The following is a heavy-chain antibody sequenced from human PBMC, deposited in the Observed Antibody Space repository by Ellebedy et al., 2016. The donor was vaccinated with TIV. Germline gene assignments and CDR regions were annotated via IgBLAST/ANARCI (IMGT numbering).Heavy chain of an antibody. D-gene: IGHD2-2*01. V-gene: IGHV3-15*01. Sequence: GESLKISXAASGSIFNKAYMGWARQAPGKGLEWIGRIKNNGDGGTADYAAPVKDRFTISRDDSTNTLSLQMNSLKTEDTAVYYCISQRCSTPNCYLLVVDYWGQGTLVTVSS. J-gene: IGHJ4*02. CDR1: GSIFNKAY. CDR3: ISQRCSTPNCYLLVVDY. CDR2: IKNNGDGGTA.